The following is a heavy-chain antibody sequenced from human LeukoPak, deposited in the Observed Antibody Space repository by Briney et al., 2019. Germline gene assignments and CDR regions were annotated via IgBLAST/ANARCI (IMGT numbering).Heavy chain of an antibody. CDR1: GYTFTGYY. D-gene: IGHD5-18*01. V-gene: IGHV1-2*06. CDR3: ARSSLYSPFDP. CDR2: INPNSGGT. Sequence: ASVKVSCKASGYTFTGYYMHWVRQAPGQGHEWMGRINPNSGGTNYAQKFQGRVTMTRDTSISTAYMELSRLRSDDTAVYYCARSSLYSPFDPWGQGTLVTVSS. J-gene: IGHJ5*02.